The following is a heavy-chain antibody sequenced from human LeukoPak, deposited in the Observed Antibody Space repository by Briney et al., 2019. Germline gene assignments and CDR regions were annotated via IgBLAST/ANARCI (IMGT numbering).Heavy chain of an antibody. V-gene: IGHV1-2*02. CDR2: INPDGGVT. D-gene: IGHD6-19*01. CDR3: ARDFGSSSAWYEFDY. CDR1: GYTFTGSY. Sequence: GASVKVSCKASGYTFTGSYIHWVRQAPGQGLEWMGWINPDGGVTKYAQNFQGRVTMTRDTSISTASMEMRSLKSDDTAVYYCARDFGSSSAWYEFDYWGQGTLVTVSS. J-gene: IGHJ4*02.